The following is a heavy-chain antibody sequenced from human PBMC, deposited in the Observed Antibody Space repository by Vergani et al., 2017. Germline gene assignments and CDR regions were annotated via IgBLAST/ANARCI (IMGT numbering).Heavy chain of an antibody. D-gene: IGHD1-7*01. CDR3: ARALPSITGTTHYYMDV. Sequence: QVQLVQSGAEVKKPGASVKVSCKASGYTFTGYYMHWVRQAPGQGLEWMGWINPNSGGTNYAQKVQGWVTMTRDTSISTAYMELSRLRSDDTAVYYCARALPSITGTTHYYMDVWGKGTTVTVSS. CDR2: INPNSGGT. CDR1: GYTFTGYY. V-gene: IGHV1-2*04. J-gene: IGHJ6*03.